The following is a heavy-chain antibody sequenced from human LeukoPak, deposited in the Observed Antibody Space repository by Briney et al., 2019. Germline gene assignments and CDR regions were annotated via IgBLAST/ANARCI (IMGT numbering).Heavy chain of an antibody. CDR1: SGSISSGDSY. CDR3: ARLVETPRAFDS. Sequence: SQTLSLTCTVSSGSISSGDSYWGWIRQPPGEGLEWIGYVYYSGNTYYNPSLKSRVTISVDTSKNQFSLKLNSVTAADAAVYYCARLVETPRAFDSWGQGTLVAVSS. J-gene: IGHJ4*02. D-gene: IGHD3-3*01. CDR2: VYYSGNT. V-gene: IGHV4-30-4*01.